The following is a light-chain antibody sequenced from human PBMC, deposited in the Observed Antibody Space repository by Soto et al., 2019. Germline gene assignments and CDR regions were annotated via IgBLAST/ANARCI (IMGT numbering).Light chain of an antibody. CDR1: SSDVGGYNY. J-gene: IGLJ1*01. Sequence: QSALTQPPSASGSPGQSVTISCTGTSSDVGGYNYVSWYQLHPGKAPKLMIYEVTKRPSGVPDRFSGSKSGNTASLTVSGLQAEDEADYYCSSYTSSSTPYVFGTGTKLTVL. CDR2: EVT. CDR3: SSYTSSSTPYV. V-gene: IGLV2-8*01.